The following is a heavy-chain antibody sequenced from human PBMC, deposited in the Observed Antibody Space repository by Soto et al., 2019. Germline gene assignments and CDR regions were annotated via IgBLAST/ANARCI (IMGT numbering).Heavy chain of an antibody. CDR3: ARREVMGYCTNGVCDNYGMDV. J-gene: IGHJ6*02. Sequence: KASETLSLTCTVSGGSISSYYWSWIRQPPGKGLEWIGYIYYSGSTNYNPSLKSRVTISVDTSKNQFSLKLSSVTAADTAVYYCARREVMGYCTNGVCDNYGMDVWGQGTTVTVSS. D-gene: IGHD2-8*01. CDR1: GGSISSYY. V-gene: IGHV4-59*01. CDR2: IYYSGST.